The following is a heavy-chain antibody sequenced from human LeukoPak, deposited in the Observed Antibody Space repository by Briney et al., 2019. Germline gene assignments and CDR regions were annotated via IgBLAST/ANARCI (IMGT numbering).Heavy chain of an antibody. V-gene: IGHV4-39*07. J-gene: IGHJ4*02. CDR2: SYYSGST. D-gene: IGHD5-18*01. Sequence: PLGTLCLTSAVPLASISSRSYYWGWIRQPPGKGLEWLGSSYYSGSTYYNPTLKSRVTISVDTSKNQFSLKLTSVTAADTAVYYCAGGNSHPDYWGQGTLVTVSS. CDR3: AGGNSHPDY. CDR1: LASISSRSYY.